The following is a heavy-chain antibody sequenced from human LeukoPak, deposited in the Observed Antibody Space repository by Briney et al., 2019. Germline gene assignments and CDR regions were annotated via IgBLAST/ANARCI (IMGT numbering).Heavy chain of an antibody. J-gene: IGHJ4*02. CDR1: GYTFTSYY. Sequence: GASVKVSCKASGYTFTSYYMHWVRQAPGQGLEWMGIINPSGGSTSYAQKFQGRVTITADKSTSTAYMELSSLRSEDTAVYYCARVRREAARLDYWGQGTLVTVSS. CDR2: INPSGGST. CDR3: ARVRREAARLDY. V-gene: IGHV1-46*01. D-gene: IGHD6-6*01.